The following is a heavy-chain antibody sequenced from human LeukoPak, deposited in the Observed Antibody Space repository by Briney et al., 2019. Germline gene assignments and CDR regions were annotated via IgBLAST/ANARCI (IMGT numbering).Heavy chain of an antibody. Sequence: GGSLRLSCAASGFTFSSYAMHWVRQAPGKGLEWVAVISYDGSNKYYADSVKGRFTISRDNSKNTLYLQMNSLRAEDTAVYYCAREGIAALYWGQGTLVTVSS. J-gene: IGHJ4*02. CDR2: ISYDGSNK. CDR1: GFTFSSYA. CDR3: AREGIAALY. D-gene: IGHD6-13*01. V-gene: IGHV3-30-3*01.